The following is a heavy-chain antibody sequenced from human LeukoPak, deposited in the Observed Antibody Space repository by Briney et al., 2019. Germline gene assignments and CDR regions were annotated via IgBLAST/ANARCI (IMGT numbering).Heavy chain of an antibody. D-gene: IGHD3-22*01. Sequence: GGSLRLSCAASGFTFNAYAMHWVRQAPGKGLEWVAVVANDGRDKQYADSMKGRFTISRDNSENTLYLQMSTLRAEDTAVYYCARVLTYYYDSSPSLGWYFDLWGRGTLVTVSS. CDR2: VANDGRDK. J-gene: IGHJ2*01. CDR1: GFTFNAYA. V-gene: IGHV3-30*15. CDR3: ARVLTYYYDSSPSLGWYFDL.